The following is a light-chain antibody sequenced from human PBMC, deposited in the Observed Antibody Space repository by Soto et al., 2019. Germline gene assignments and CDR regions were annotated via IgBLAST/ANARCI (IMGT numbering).Light chain of an antibody. J-gene: IGKJ1*01. CDR2: GAS. CDR1: QSVNIY. Sequence: ESVLSQSPGTLSLSQGERATLSCRASQSVNIYLAWYQQRPGQAPRLLIYGASSRATGIPDRFSGSGSGTDFTLTISRLEPEDFAVYYCHQYGSSPRTFGQGTKVDI. CDR3: HQYGSSPRT. V-gene: IGKV3-20*01.